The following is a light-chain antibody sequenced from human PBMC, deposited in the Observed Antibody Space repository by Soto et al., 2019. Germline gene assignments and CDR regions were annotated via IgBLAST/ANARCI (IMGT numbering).Light chain of an antibody. CDR3: KQYGSSRSYT. V-gene: IGKV3-20*01. CDR2: GAS. Sequence: EIVLTQSPGTLSLSPGERATLYCRASQSVSSSYLAWYQQKPGQAPRLLIYGASSMATGIPDRFSGSGSGTDFTLTISRLEHEDFAEYYCKQYGSSRSYTFGQGTKLESK. CDR1: QSVSSSY. J-gene: IGKJ2*01.